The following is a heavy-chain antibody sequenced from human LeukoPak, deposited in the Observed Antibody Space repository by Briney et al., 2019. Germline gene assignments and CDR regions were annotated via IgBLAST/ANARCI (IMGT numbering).Heavy chain of an antibody. CDR2: FDPEDGET. J-gene: IGHJ4*02. D-gene: IGHD3-16*01. CDR3: APLSPSYGGLFILWD. V-gene: IGHV1-24*01. CDR1: GYTLTELS. Sequence: ASVNVSCKVSGYTLTELSMHWVRQAPGKGLEWMGGFDPEDGETIYAQKFQGRVTMTEDTSTDTAYMELSSLRSEDTAVYYCAPLSPSYGGLFILWDWGQGTLVTVSS.